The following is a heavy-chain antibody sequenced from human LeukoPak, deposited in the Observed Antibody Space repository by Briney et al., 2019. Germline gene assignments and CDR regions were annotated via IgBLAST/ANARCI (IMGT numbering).Heavy chain of an antibody. V-gene: IGHV4-59*01. J-gene: IGHJ4*02. CDR1: GGSISSYY. CDR3: SRALRDGYFTSFFDY. Sequence: PSETLSLTCTVSGGSISSYYWSWIRQPPGKGLEWIGYIYYSGSTNYNPSLKSRITISVDTSKNQFSLKLSSVTTADTAVYYCSRALRDGYFTSFFDYWGQGTLVTASS. CDR2: IYYSGST. D-gene: IGHD5-24*01.